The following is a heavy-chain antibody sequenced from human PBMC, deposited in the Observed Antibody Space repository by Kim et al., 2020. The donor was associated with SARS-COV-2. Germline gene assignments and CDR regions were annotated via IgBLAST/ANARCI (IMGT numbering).Heavy chain of an antibody. Sequence: SVTLSLTCTVSGGSISSGGYYWSWIRQHPGKGLEWIGYIYYSGSTYYNPSLKSRVTISVDTSKNQFSLKLSSVTAADTAVYYCARVHKGSSGWYWFDPWGQGTLVTVSS. D-gene: IGHD6-19*01. CDR2: IYYSGST. CDR3: ARVHKGSSGWYWFDP. J-gene: IGHJ5*02. V-gene: IGHV4-31*03. CDR1: GGSISSGGYY.